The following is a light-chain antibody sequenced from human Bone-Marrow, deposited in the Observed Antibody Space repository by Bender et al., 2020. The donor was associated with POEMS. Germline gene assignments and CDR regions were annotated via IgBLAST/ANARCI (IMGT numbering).Light chain of an antibody. CDR3: CSYAGSSTFYV. Sequence: QSALTQPASVSGSPGQSITISCTGPSSVVADYNLVSWYQQHPGKAPKLMIYDVTKRPSGISDRFSGSKSGNTASLTISGLQAEDEADYYCCSYAGSSTFYVFGTGTKVTVL. CDR2: DVT. CDR1: SSVVADYNL. V-gene: IGLV2-23*02. J-gene: IGLJ1*01.